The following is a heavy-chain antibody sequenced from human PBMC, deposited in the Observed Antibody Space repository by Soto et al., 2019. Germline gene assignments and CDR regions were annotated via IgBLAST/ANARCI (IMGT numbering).Heavy chain of an antibody. D-gene: IGHD6-6*01. Sequence: PSETLSLTCTVSGGSISSGGYYWSWIRQHPGKGLEWIGYIYYSGSTYYNPSLKSRVTISVDTSKNQFSLKLSSVTAADTAVYYCARSDLENSSSFSFDYWGQGTLVTVSS. V-gene: IGHV4-31*03. CDR3: ARSDLENSSSFSFDY. J-gene: IGHJ4*02. CDR1: GGSISSGGYY. CDR2: IYYSGST.